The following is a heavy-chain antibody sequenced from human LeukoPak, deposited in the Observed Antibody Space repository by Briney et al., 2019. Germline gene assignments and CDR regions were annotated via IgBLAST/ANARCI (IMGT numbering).Heavy chain of an antibody. J-gene: IGHJ5*02. Sequence: ASVKVSCKASGYTFTGYYMHWLRQAPGQGLEWMGWINPNSGGTKYAQKFQGRVSMTRDTSISTAYMELSRLRSDDTAVYYCAKEQMATAFDPWGQGTLVTVSS. D-gene: IGHD5-24*01. CDR2: INPNSGGT. V-gene: IGHV1-2*02. CDR1: GYTFTGYY. CDR3: AKEQMATAFDP.